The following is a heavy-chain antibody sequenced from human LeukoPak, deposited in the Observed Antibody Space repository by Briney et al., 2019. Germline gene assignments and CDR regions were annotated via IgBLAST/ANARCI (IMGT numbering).Heavy chain of an antibody. CDR3: ARPYYDFWSGSRSRANWFDP. CDR1: GGTFSSYA. Sequence: GSSVKVSCKASGGTFSSYAISWVRQAPGQGLEWTGGIIPIFGTANYAQKFQGRVTITADESTSTAYMELSSLRSEDTAVYYCARPYYDFWSGSRSRANWFDPWGQGTLVTVSS. CDR2: IIPIFGTA. V-gene: IGHV1-69*01. D-gene: IGHD3-3*01. J-gene: IGHJ5*02.